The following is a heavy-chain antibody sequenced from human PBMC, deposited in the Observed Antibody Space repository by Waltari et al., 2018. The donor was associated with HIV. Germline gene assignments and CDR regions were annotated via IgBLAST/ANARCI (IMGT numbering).Heavy chain of an antibody. Sequence: QVQLVESGGGVVQPGWSLSLPCAASGFTFTTYGMHWVRQAPGKGLEWVALIWHDGSKTYYADSLKGRFTISRDNSKNTLYLQMNSLRGEDTAVYYCARQVGAALFDYWGQGALVTVSS. CDR2: IWHDGSKT. CDR3: ARQVGAALFDY. CDR1: GFTFTTYG. V-gene: IGHV3-33*01. D-gene: IGHD1-26*01. J-gene: IGHJ4*02.